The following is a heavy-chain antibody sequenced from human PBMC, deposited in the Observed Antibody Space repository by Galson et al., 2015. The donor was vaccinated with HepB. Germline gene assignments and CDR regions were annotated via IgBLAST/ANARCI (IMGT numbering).Heavy chain of an antibody. V-gene: IGHV1-3*01. J-gene: IGHJ4*02. CDR1: GYTFTSYA. Sequence: SVKVSCKASGYTFTSYAMHWVRQAPGQRLEWMGWINAGNGNTKYSQKFQGRVTITRDTSASTAYMELSSLRSEDTAVYYCARSGYDSSGYLPSSDYWGQGTLVTVSS. CDR2: INAGNGNT. CDR3: ARSGYDSSGYLPSSDY. D-gene: IGHD3-22*01.